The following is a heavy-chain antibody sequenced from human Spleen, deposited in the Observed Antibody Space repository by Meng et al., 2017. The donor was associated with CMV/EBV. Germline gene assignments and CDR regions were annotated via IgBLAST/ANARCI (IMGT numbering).Heavy chain of an antibody. CDR3: ARSGSSWYVSPENWYFDL. V-gene: IGHV3-9*01. CDR1: GFTFDDYA. D-gene: IGHD6-13*01. J-gene: IGHJ2*01. Sequence: SLKISCAASGFTFDDYAMHWVRQAPGKGLEWVSGISWNSGSIGYADSVKGRFTISRDNAKNSLYLQMNSLRAEDTAVYYCARSGSSWYVSPENWYFDLWGRGTLVTVSS. CDR2: ISWNSGSI.